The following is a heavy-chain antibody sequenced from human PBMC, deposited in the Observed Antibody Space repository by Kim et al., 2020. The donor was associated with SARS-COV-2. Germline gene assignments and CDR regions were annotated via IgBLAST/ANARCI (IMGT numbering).Heavy chain of an antibody. CDR3: ARDEDGYSSRVGWFDP. D-gene: IGHD6-13*01. J-gene: IGHJ5*02. Sequence: ASVKVSCKASGYTFTSYGISWVRQAPGQGLEWMGWISAYNGNTNYAQKLQGRVTMTTDTSTSTAYMELRSLRSDDTAVYYCARDEDGYSSRVGWFDPWGQGTLVTVSS. V-gene: IGHV1-18*01. CDR2: ISAYNGNT. CDR1: GYTFTSYG.